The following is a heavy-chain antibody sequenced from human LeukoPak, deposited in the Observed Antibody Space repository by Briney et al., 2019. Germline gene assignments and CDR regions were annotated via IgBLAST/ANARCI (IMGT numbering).Heavy chain of an antibody. D-gene: IGHD5-18*01. CDR1: GGSFSGYY. CDR3: ARGMDTAMVGFDY. J-gene: IGHJ4*02. CDR2: INHSGST. Sequence: SETLSLTCAVYGGSFSGYYWSWIRQPPGKGLEWIGEINHSGSTNYNPSLKSRVTISVDTSKNQFSLKLSSVTAADTAVYYCARGMDTAMVGFDYWGQGTLVTVSS. V-gene: IGHV4-34*01.